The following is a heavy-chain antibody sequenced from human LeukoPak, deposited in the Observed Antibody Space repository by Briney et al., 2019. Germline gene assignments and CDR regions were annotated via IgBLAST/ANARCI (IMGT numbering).Heavy chain of an antibody. Sequence: QPGGSLRLSCAASGFTFSSYGMHWVRQAPGKGLEWVAVISYDGSNKYYADSVKGRFTISRDNSKNTLYLQMNSLRAEDTAVYYCAKGPTTMVRGGYYFDYWGQGTLVTVSS. D-gene: IGHD3-10*01. CDR2: ISYDGSNK. CDR1: GFTFSSYG. V-gene: IGHV3-30*18. CDR3: AKGPTTMVRGGYYFDY. J-gene: IGHJ4*02.